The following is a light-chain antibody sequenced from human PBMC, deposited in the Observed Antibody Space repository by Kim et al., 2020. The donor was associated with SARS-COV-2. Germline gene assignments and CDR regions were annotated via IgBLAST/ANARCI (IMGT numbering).Light chain of an antibody. Sequence: GERVTITCRASQSVSSYLNWCQQKPGRAPKLLIYDASSLQSGVPTRFSGSRSATEFTITISSLQPEEFATYYCQQSYSTHPFTFGPGTKVDIK. CDR3: QQSYSTHPFT. J-gene: IGKJ3*01. CDR1: QSVSSY. CDR2: DAS. V-gene: IGKV1-39*01.